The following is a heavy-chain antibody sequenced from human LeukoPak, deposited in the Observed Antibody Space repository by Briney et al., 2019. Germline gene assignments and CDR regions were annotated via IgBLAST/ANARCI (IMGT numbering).Heavy chain of an antibody. Sequence: PGGSLRLSCADSGFTFSNYNMNWVRQAPGKGLEWVSSISSSSSYIYYAESVKGRFTMSRDNAKNSLYLQMNSLRAEDTAVYYCARATTYDILTGYSDYWGQGTLVTVSS. CDR1: GFTFSNYN. CDR2: ISSSSSYI. CDR3: ARATTYDILTGYSDY. D-gene: IGHD3-9*01. J-gene: IGHJ4*02. V-gene: IGHV3-21*01.